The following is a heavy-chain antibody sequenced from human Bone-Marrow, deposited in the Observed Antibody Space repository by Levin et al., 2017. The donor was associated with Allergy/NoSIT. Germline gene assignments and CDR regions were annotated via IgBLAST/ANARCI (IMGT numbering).Heavy chain of an antibody. J-gene: IGHJ6*02. CDR1: GYTLTDLS. Sequence: GESLKISCKVSGYTLTDLSMHWVRQPPGKGLEWMGGFDRGEGETIYAQKFQGRVTMTEDTSTDTAYLELTNLTSEDTAVYYCATDCSDPGYHYGLDVWGQGTTVTVSS. CDR3: ATDCSDPGYHYGLDV. D-gene: IGHD2-21*01. V-gene: IGHV1-24*01. CDR2: FDRGEGET.